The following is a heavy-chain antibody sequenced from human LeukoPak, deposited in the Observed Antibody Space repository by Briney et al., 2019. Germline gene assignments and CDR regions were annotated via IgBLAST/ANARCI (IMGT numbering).Heavy chain of an antibody. Sequence: GGSLRLSCAASGFTFSSYEMNWVRQAPGKGLEWVSYISSSGSTIYYADSVKGRFTISRDNAKNSLYLQMNSLRAEDTAVYYCARDVGDYAFWRDYYYGMDVWGQGTTVTVSS. CDR2: ISSSGSTI. CDR3: ARDVGDYAFWRDYYYGMDV. CDR1: GFTFSSYE. D-gene: IGHD4-17*01. J-gene: IGHJ6*02. V-gene: IGHV3-48*03.